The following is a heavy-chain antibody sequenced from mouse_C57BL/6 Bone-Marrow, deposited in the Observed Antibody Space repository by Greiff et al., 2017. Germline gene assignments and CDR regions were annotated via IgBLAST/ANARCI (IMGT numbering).Heavy chain of an antibody. CDR2: IAPSDSYT. V-gene: IGHV1-50*01. CDR3: ARRDGYPWYFDV. D-gene: IGHD2-3*01. CDR1: GYTFTSYW. Sequence: QVQLQQPGAELVKPGASVKLSCTASGYTFTSYWMQWVKQRPGQGLEWIGGIAPSDSYTNYNQKFKGKATLTVDTSSSPAYMQLSSLTSEDSAVYYCARRDGYPWYFDVWGTGTTVTVSS. J-gene: IGHJ1*03.